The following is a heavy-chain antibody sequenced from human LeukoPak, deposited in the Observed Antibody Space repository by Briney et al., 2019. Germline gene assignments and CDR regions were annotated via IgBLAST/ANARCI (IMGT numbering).Heavy chain of an antibody. CDR2: IYYSGST. CDR3: ARYTYYYDSSGYFPRSKDWFDP. Sequence: SETLSLTCTVSGGSISSSSYYWGWIRQPPGKGLEWIGSIYYSGSTYYNPSLKSRVTISVDTSKNQFSLKLSSVTAADTAVYYCARYTYYYDSSGYFPRSKDWFDPWGQGTLVTVSS. CDR1: GGSISSSSYY. D-gene: IGHD3-22*01. V-gene: IGHV4-39*07. J-gene: IGHJ5*02.